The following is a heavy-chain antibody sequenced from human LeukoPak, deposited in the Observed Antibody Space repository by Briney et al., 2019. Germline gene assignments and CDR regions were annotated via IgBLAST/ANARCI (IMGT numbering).Heavy chain of an antibody. D-gene: IGHD3-22*01. CDR2: IKSKTDGGTT. CDR1: GFTFSNAR. Sequence: GGSLRLSCAASGFTFSNARMNWVRQAPGKGLEWVGRIKSKTDGGTTDYAAPVKGRFTISRDDSKNTLYLQMNSLKTEDTAVYYCSSDYYDSSGYPLVDYWGQGTLVTVSS. CDR3: SSDYYDSSGYPLVDY. J-gene: IGHJ4*02. V-gene: IGHV3-15*07.